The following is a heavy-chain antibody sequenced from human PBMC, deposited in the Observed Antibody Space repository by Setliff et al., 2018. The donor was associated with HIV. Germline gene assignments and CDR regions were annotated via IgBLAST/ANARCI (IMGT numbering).Heavy chain of an antibody. Sequence: PGGSLRLSCAASGFTFSSYSMNWVRQAPGKGLEWVSSISSSSSYIYYADSVKGRFTISRDNAKNSLYLQMNSLRAEDTAVYYCARDMMLSADSKVPDAFDIWGQGTMVTVSS. CDR1: GFTFSSYS. CDR2: ISSSSSYI. CDR3: ARDMMLSADSKVPDAFDI. J-gene: IGHJ3*02. V-gene: IGHV3-21*01. D-gene: IGHD3-22*01.